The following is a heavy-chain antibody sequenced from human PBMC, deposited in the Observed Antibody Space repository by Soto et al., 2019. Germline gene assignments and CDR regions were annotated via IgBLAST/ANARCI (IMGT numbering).Heavy chain of an antibody. Sequence: GASVKVSCKASGYTFTSYAMHWVRQAPGQRLEWMGWINAGNGNTKYSQKFQGRVTITRDTSASTAYMELSSLRSEDTAVYYCARVPEYFSGSYYYYYYYGMDVWGQGTTVTVSS. V-gene: IGHV1-3*01. CDR3: ARVPEYFSGSYYYYYYYGMDV. J-gene: IGHJ6*02. D-gene: IGHD1-26*01. CDR2: INAGNGNT. CDR1: GYTFTSYA.